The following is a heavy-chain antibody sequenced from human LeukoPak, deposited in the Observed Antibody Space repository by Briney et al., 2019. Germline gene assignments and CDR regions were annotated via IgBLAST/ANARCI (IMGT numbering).Heavy chain of an antibody. D-gene: IGHD1-1*01. CDR2: ISGSGGST. Sequence: GGSPRLSCAASGFTFSSYAMSWVRQAPGKGLEWVSAISGSGGSTYYADSVKGRFTISRDNSKNTLYLQMNSLRAEDTALYYCAKDPTYNSYYFDYWGQGTLVTVSS. J-gene: IGHJ4*02. V-gene: IGHV3-23*01. CDR1: GFTFSSYA. CDR3: AKDPTYNSYYFDY.